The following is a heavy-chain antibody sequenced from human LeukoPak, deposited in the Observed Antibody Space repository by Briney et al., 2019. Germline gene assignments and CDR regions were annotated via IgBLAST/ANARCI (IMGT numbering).Heavy chain of an antibody. CDR1: GGTFSSYA. Sequence: SVKVSCKASGGTFSSYAISRVRQAPGQGLEWMGRIIPILGIASYAQKFQGRVTITADKSTSTAYMELSSLRSEDTAVYYCARGSGSGEIYGMDVWGQGTTVTVSS. V-gene: IGHV1-69*04. CDR2: IIPILGIA. D-gene: IGHD3-10*01. J-gene: IGHJ6*02. CDR3: ARGSGSGEIYGMDV.